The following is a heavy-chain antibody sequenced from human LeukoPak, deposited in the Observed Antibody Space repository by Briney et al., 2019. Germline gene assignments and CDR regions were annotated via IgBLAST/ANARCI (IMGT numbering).Heavy chain of an antibody. Sequence: GGSLRLSCAASGFTFSSYAMSWVRQAPGKGLEWVSAISGSGGSTYYADSVKGRFTISRDNSKNTLYLQMNSLRAEDTAVYYCAKDLNGGYSYGLFDYWGQGTLVTVSS. CDR2: ISGSGGST. V-gene: IGHV3-23*01. CDR1: GFTFSSYA. J-gene: IGHJ4*02. CDR3: AKDLNGGYSYGLFDY. D-gene: IGHD5-18*01.